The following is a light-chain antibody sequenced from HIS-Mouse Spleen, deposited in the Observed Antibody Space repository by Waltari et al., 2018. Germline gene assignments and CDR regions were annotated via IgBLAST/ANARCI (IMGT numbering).Light chain of an antibody. V-gene: IGLV1-47*01. J-gene: IGLJ3*02. Sequence: QSVLTQPPSASGTPGQRVTISCSGSSSNIRSNHVTWYQQLPGTAPKPLIYRNNQRPSGVPDRFSGSKSGTSASLAISGLRSEDEADYYCAAWDDSLSGPVFGGGTKLTVL. CDR1: SSNIRSNH. CDR3: AAWDDSLSGPV. CDR2: RNN.